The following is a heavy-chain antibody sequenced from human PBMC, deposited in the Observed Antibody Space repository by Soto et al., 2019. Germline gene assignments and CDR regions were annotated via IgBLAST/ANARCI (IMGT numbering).Heavy chain of an antibody. Sequence: SATLSLTCTVSGGSISSSNYYWGWIRQPPGKGLEWIANIYNSGNSYYNPSLKSRVTISVDTSKNQFSLKLSSVTAADTSVYYCARSGQVFYGMDVWGQGTTVTVSS. CDR3: ARSGQVFYGMDV. V-gene: IGHV4-39*01. J-gene: IGHJ6*02. CDR2: IYNSGNS. CDR1: GGSISSSNYY.